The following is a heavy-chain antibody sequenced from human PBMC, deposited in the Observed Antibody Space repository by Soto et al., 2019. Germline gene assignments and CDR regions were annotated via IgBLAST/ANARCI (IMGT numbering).Heavy chain of an antibody. J-gene: IGHJ4*02. D-gene: IGHD6-19*01. CDR2: IYYSGST. CDR1: GGSISSGGSY. CDR3: ARGTYSSGWSDYFDY. V-gene: IGHV4-31*03. Sequence: VQLQESGPGLVKPSQTLSLTCTVSGGSISSGGSYWSWIRQHPGKGLEWIGYIYYSGSTYYNPSLKSRVTISVDTSKNQFSLKLRSVTAADTAVYYCARGTYSSGWSDYFDYWGQGTLVTVSS.